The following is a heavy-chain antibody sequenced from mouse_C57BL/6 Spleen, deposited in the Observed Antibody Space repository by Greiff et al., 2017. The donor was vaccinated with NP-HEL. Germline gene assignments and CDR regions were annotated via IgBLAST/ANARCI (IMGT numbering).Heavy chain of an antibody. J-gene: IGHJ1*03. CDR1: GFTFSSYT. V-gene: IGHV5-9*01. CDR2: ISGGGGNT. CDR3: ARQGYYGSSYWYFDV. D-gene: IGHD1-1*01. Sequence: DVMLVESGGGLVKPGGSLKLSCAASGFTFSSYTMSWVRQTPEKRLEWVATISGGGGNTYYPDSVKGRFTISRDNAKNTLYLQMSSLRSEDTALYDCARQGYYGSSYWYFDVWGTGTTVTVSS.